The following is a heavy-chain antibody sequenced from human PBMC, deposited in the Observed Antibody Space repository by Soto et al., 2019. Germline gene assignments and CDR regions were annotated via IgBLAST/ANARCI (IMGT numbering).Heavy chain of an antibody. CDR1: GGSINSSSYY. CDR3: ARLERMGFDY. Sequence: SETLSLTCTVAGGSINSSSYYWGWIRQPPGKGLEWIGSIYYSGSTNYNPSLKSRVTISVDTSKNQFSLKLSSVTAADTAVYYCARLERMGFDYWGQGTLVTVSS. V-gene: IGHV4-39*07. CDR2: IYYSGST. D-gene: IGHD6-25*01. J-gene: IGHJ4*02.